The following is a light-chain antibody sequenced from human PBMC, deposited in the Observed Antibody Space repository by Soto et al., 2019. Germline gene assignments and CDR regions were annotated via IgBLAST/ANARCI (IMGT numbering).Light chain of an antibody. V-gene: IGLV2-14*01. Sequence: QSVLAQPASVSGSPGQSITISCTGTSSDIGTYKYVSWYQHPPGKAPKLMIYEVSNRPSGVSNRFSGSKSGNTASLTISGLQAEDEADYYCSSYTGSSTPYVFGSGTKVIV. CDR3: SSYTGSSTPYV. CDR2: EVS. CDR1: SSDIGTYKY. J-gene: IGLJ1*01.